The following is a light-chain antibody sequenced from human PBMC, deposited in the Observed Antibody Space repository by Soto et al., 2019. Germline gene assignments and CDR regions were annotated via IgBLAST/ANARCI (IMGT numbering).Light chain of an antibody. J-gene: IGKJ3*01. Sequence: DIQLTQSPSFLSASVGDRVTITCRASQGISSYLAWYQQKPGKAPKLLIYAASTLQSGVPSRFSGSGSGTEFTLTISSLQPEDFATYYCQQLNSYPLTFGPGPKVAIK. V-gene: IGKV1-9*01. CDR2: AAS. CDR3: QQLNSYPLT. CDR1: QGISSY.